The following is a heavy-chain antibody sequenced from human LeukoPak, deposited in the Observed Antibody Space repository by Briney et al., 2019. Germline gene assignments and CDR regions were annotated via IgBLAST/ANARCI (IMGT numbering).Heavy chain of an antibody. Sequence: SETLSLTCTVPGGSISSSSYYWGWIRQPPGKGLEWIGSIYYSGSTYYNPSLKSRVTISVDTSKNQFSLKLSSVTAADTAVYYCASLGYSYGYGFDYWGQGTLVTVSS. D-gene: IGHD5-18*01. CDR1: GGSISSSSYY. J-gene: IGHJ4*02. CDR3: ASLGYSYGYGFDY. V-gene: IGHV4-39*01. CDR2: IYYSGST.